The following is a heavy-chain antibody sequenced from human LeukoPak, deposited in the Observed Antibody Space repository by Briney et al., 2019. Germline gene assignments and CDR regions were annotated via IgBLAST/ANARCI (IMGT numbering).Heavy chain of an antibody. CDR1: GGSISSSGYY. D-gene: IGHD3-3*01. V-gene: IGHV4-31*03. CDR3: ARVYYDFWSGKDYYGMDV. CDR2: IYYTGST. J-gene: IGHJ6*02. Sequence: PSETLSLTCTVSGGSISSSGYYWSWIRQHPGRGLEWIGYIYYTGSTYYNPSLKSRATISVDTSKNQFSLKLSSVTAADTAVYYCARVYYDFWSGKDYYGMDVWGQGTTVTVSS.